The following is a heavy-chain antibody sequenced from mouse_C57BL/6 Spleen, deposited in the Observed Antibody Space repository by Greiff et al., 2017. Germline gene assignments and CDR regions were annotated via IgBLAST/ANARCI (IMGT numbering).Heavy chain of an antibody. V-gene: IGHV1-80*01. CDR2: IYPGDGDT. Sequence: QVQLQQSGAELVKPGASVKISCKASGYAFSSYWMNWVKQRPGKGLEWIGQIYPGDGDTNYNGKFKGKATLTADKSSSPAYMQLSSLTSEDSAVYFCARPYGSSYFDYWGQGTTLTVSS. J-gene: IGHJ2*01. D-gene: IGHD1-1*01. CDR3: ARPYGSSYFDY. CDR1: GYAFSSYW.